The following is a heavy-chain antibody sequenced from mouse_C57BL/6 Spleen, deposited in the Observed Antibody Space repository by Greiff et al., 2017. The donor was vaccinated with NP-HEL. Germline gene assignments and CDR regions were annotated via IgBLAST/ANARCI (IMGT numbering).Heavy chain of an antibody. Sequence: QVQLQQPGAELVRPGSSVKLSCKASGYTFTSYWMHWVKQRPIQGLEWIGNIDPSDSETHYNQKFKDKATLTVDKSSSTAYMQLSSLTSEDSAVCYCARGVVDWYFDVWGTGTTVTVSS. J-gene: IGHJ1*03. CDR1: GYTFTSYW. V-gene: IGHV1-52*01. D-gene: IGHD1-1*01. CDR2: IDPSDSET. CDR3: ARGVVDWYFDV.